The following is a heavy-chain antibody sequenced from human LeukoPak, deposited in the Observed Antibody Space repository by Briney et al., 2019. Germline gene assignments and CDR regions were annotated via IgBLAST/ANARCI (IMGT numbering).Heavy chain of an antibody. CDR2: IYYSGST. CDR3: ARASDILTGYYYYFDY. CDR1: GSSISSYY. J-gene: IGHJ4*02. V-gene: IGHV4-59*01. Sequence: SETLSLTCTVSGSSISSYYWSWIRQPPGKGLEWIGYIYYSGSTNYNPSLKSRVTISVDTSKNQFSLKLSSVTAADTAVYYCARASDILTGYYYYFDYWGQGTLVTVSS. D-gene: IGHD3-9*01.